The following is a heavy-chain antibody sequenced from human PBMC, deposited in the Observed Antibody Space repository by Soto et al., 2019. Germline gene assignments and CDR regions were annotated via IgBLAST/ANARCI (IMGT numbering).Heavy chain of an antibody. J-gene: IGHJ6*02. Sequence: QVQLVESGGGVVQPGRSLRLSCAASGFTFSSYGMHWVRQAPGKGLEWVAVMSSDGSNKYYADSVRGRFSISRDNSKNTLYLQMNSLRAEDTGVYYCAKVVLATLYYYYYGMDVWGQGTTVTVSS. V-gene: IGHV3-30*18. CDR1: GFTFSSYG. CDR2: MSSDGSNK. CDR3: AKVVLATLYYYYYGMDV.